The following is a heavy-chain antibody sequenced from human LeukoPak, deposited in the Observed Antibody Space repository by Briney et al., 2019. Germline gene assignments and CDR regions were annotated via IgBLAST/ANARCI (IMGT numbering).Heavy chain of an antibody. CDR3: ARLKDDVTKFDY. Sequence: GGSLRLSCAGSGFSFSRYWMAWVRQAPGKGLEWVASIDQDVSRIHYVDSVKGRFTISRDNAKSSLFLQMTSLRVEDTAVYYCARLKDDVTKFDYWGQGTLVTVSS. D-gene: IGHD2-8*01. V-gene: IGHV3-7*01. CDR2: IDQDVSRI. CDR1: GFSFSRYW. J-gene: IGHJ4*02.